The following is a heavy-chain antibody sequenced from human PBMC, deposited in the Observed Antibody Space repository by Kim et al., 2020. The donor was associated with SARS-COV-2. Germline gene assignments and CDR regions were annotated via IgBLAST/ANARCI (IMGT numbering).Heavy chain of an antibody. J-gene: IGHJ3*02. V-gene: IGHV3-48*03. CDR1: GFTFSSYE. Sequence: GGSLRLSCAASGFTFSSYEMNWVRQAPGKGLEWVSYISSSGSTIYYADSVKGRFTISRDNAKNSLYLQMNRLRAEDTAVYYCARGDPASSPVFFDIWGQGTMVTVSS. CDR3: ARGDPASSPVFFDI. CDR2: ISSSGSTI. D-gene: IGHD6-13*01.